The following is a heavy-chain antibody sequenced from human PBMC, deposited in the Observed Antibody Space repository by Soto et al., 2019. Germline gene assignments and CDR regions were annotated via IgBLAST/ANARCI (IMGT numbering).Heavy chain of an antibody. CDR2: ISGSGGTT. V-gene: IGHV3-23*01. CDR3: AKVHGSGNYHNFPDY. J-gene: IGHJ4*02. CDR1: GFTFSSYA. D-gene: IGHD3-10*01. Sequence: EVQLLESGGGLVQPGGSLRLSCAASGFTFSSYAISWVRQAPGKGLEWVSLISGSGGTTYYADSVKGRFTTSRDNSKNTLYLQMNSLRAEDTAVYYCAKVHGSGNYHNFPDYWGQGTLVTVSS.